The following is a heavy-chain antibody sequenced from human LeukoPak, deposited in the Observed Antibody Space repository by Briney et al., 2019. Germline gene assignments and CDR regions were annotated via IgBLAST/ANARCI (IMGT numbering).Heavy chain of an antibody. D-gene: IGHD2-21*02. J-gene: IGHJ4*02. CDR3: AGGLYCGGDCYNL. CDR1: GFTFRNYW. CDR2: INDDGSST. Sequence: GGSLRLSCATSGFTFRNYWMHWVRQAPGKGPVWVSRINDDGSSTSYADSVKGRFTISRDNAKNMLYLQMNSLRVEDTAVYYCAGGLYCGGDCYNLWGQGTLVTVSS. V-gene: IGHV3-74*01.